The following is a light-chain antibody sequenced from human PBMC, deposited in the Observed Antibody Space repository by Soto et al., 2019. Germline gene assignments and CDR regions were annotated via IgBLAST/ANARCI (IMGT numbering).Light chain of an antibody. V-gene: IGKV3-20*01. CDR2: GAS. CDR1: QSVSSSY. J-gene: IGKJ1*01. Sequence: EIVLTQSPGTLSLSPGERATLSCIARQSVSSSYLAWYQQKPGQAPRVLIYGASSRATGIPDRFSRSGSGTDFTLTISRLEPEDFAVYYCQQYGNSPLTFGQGTKVEIK. CDR3: QQYGNSPLT.